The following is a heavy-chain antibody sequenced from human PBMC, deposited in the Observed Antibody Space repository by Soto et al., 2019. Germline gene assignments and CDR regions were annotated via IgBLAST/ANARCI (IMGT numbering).Heavy chain of an antibody. CDR3: TTPVMGTVSLYYFDY. V-gene: IGHV3-15*07. Sequence: EVQLVESGGGLVKPGGSLRLSCAASGFTFNTAWMNWVRQAPGKGLEWVGHIKSNTAGGTTDYAAPVKDRFTISRDDSTNTLYLQMNSLRTEDTAVYYGTTPVMGTVSLYYFDYWGRGTLVTVSS. J-gene: IGHJ4*02. CDR2: IKSNTAGGTT. D-gene: IGHD5-18*01. CDR1: GFTFNTAW.